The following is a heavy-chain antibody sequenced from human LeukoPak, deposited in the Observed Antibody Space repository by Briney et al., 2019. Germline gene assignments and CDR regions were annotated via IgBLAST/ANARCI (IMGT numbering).Heavy chain of an antibody. CDR1: GFNFSTYW. CDR2: ISGSGGST. Sequence: GGSLRLSCTASGFNFSTYWMTWVRQVPGKGLEWVSAISGSGGSTYYADSVKGRFTISRDNSKNTLYLQMNSLRAEDTAVYYCAKDRGSGYYYVFDYWGQGTLVTVSS. D-gene: IGHD3-22*01. V-gene: IGHV3-23*01. J-gene: IGHJ4*02. CDR3: AKDRGSGYYYVFDY.